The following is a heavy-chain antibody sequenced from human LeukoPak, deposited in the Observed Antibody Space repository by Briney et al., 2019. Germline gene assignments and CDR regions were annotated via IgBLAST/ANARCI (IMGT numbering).Heavy chain of an antibody. Sequence: PGGSLRLSCAASGFTFEDYPMHWVRQAPGKGLEWVSLVSSDGLNTYYTDSVKGRFTISRDNAKNSLYLQMNNLTAEDTAVYYCARVLIFLGGRYYYYMDVWGKGTTVTVSS. V-gene: IGHV3-43*01. CDR1: GFTFEDYP. D-gene: IGHD2/OR15-2a*01. CDR2: VSSDGLNT. CDR3: ARVLIFLGGRYYYYMDV. J-gene: IGHJ6*03.